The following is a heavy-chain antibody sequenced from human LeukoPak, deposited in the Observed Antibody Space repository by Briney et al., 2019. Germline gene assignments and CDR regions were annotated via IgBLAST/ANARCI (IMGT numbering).Heavy chain of an antibody. CDR1: GGTFSSYA. J-gene: IGHJ6*02. CDR2: IIPIFGTA. V-gene: IGHV1-69*13. CDR3: AKGRAGKSKVGYYYGMDV. Sequence: GASVKVSCKASGGTFSSYAISWVRQAPGQGLEWMGGIIPIFGTANYAQKFQGRVTITADESTSTAYMELSSLRSEDTAVYYCAKGRAGKSKVGYYYGMDVWGQGTTVTVSS. D-gene: IGHD6-13*01.